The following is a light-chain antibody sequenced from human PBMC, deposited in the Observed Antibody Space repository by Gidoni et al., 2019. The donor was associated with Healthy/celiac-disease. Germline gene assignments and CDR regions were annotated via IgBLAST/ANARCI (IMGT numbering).Light chain of an antibody. J-gene: IGKJ1*01. CDR3: QKYNSALWT. CDR2: AAS. CDR1: QGISNY. V-gene: IGKV1-27*01. Sequence: SLSASVGDRVTITCRASQGISNYLAWYQQKPGKVPKLLIYAASTLQSGVPSRFSGSGSGTDFTLTISSLQPEDVATYYCQKYNSALWTFGQGTKVEIK.